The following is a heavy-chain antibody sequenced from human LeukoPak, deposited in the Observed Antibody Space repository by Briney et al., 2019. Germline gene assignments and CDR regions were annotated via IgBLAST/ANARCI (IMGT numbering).Heavy chain of an antibody. V-gene: IGHV1-24*01. CDR2: FDPEDGET. CDR1: GYTFTSYG. CDR3: ATRPRRDYYYGMDV. J-gene: IGHJ6*02. Sequence: ASVKVSCKASGYTFTSYGISWVRQAPGKGLEWMGGFDPEDGETIYAQKFQGRVTMTEDTSTDTAYMELSSLRSEDTAVYYCATRPRRDYYYGMDVWGQGTTVTVSS.